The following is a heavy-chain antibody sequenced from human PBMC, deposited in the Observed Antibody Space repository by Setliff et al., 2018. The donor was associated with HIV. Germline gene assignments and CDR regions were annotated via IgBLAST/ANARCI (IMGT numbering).Heavy chain of an antibody. CDR1: GGTISSGGYY. CDR3: ARALGIGSAYFQH. D-gene: IGHD6-19*01. CDR2: INHSGST. Sequence: LSLTCTVSGGTISSGGYYWSWVRQHPGKGLEWIGEINHSGSTNYNPSLKSRVTISVDTSKNQFSLKVSSVTAADTAVYYCARALGIGSAYFQHWGLGTLVTVS. V-gene: IGHV4-31*03. J-gene: IGHJ1*01.